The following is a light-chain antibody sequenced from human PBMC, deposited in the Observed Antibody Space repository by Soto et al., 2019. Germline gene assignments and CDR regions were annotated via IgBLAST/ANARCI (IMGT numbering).Light chain of an antibody. CDR1: QSISSW. CDR3: LQYNSYPWT. J-gene: IGKJ1*01. CDR2: DAS. V-gene: IGKV1-5*01. Sequence: DIQMTQSPSALSASVGDRVTITCRASQSISSWLAWYQQKPGKAPKLLIYDASSLESGVPSRFSGSGSGTEFTLTISSLQPDDVATYYCLQYNSYPWTFGQGTKVDI.